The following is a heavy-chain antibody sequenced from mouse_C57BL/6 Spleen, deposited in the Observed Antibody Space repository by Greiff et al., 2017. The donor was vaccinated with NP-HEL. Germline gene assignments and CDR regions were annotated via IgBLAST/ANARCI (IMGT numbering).Heavy chain of an antibody. CDR2: IDPGSGNT. CDR1: GYTFTYYY. CDR3: ASADY. V-gene: IGHV1-76*01. J-gene: IGHJ3*01. Sequence: VQLQQSGAELVRPGASVKLSCKASGYTFTYYYINWVKQRPGQGLEWIGRIDPGSGNTYYNEKFKGKATLTAEKSSSTAYMQLSSLTSEDSAVCYCASADYWGQGTLVTVSA.